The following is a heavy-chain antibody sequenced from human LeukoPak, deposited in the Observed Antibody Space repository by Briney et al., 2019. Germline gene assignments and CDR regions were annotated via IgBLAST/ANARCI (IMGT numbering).Heavy chain of an antibody. CDR2: ISGSGGST. J-gene: IGHJ6*02. V-gene: IGHV3-23*01. CDR3: AKESSFGRLASGMDV. D-gene: IGHD6-19*01. CDR1: GFTFSGYA. Sequence: GGSLRLSCVASGFTFSGYAMNWVRQAPGKGLEWVSAISGSGGSTYYADSVKGRFTISRDNSKNTLYLQMNSLRAEDTAVYYCAKESSFGRLASGMDVWGQGTTVTVSS.